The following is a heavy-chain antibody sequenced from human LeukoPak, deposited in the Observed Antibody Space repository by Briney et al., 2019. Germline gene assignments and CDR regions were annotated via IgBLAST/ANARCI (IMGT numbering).Heavy chain of an antibody. V-gene: IGHV4-39*07. CDR1: GGSISSSSYY. Sequence: SETLSLTCTVSGGSISSSSYYWAWIRQAPGKGLEWIATIYHSGSTYYNPSLQSRVTISLDTSKNRFSLKLRSLTAADTAVYFCARDGLGFDTSGFSRWGQGTLVTVSS. CDR2: IYHSGST. J-gene: IGHJ4*02. CDR3: ARDGLGFDTSGFSR. D-gene: IGHD3-3*01.